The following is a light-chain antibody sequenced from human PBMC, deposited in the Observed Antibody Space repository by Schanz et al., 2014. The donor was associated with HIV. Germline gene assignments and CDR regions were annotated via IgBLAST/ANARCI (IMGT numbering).Light chain of an antibody. CDR2: EVS. Sequence: QSALTQPASVSGSPGQSITISCTGTSGDVGSYNLVSWYQQHPGKAPKLMIYEVSKRPSGVSNRFSGSRSGNTASLTISGLQAEDEAHYYCCSYAGISTSVVFGGGTKLTVL. V-gene: IGLV2-23*02. J-gene: IGLJ2*01. CDR1: SGDVGSYNL. CDR3: CSYAGISTSVV.